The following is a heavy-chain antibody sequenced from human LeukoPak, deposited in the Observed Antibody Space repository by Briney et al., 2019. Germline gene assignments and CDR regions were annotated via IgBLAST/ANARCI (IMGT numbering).Heavy chain of an antibody. Sequence: SETLSLTCAVSGGSIRSGNYYWGWNRQPPGKGLDWIGNIYYDGSTYYNPSLKSRVTISVDTSKNQLSLTVNSVTATDTAVYYCVRRLEVWGQGTMVTVSS. CDR1: GGSIRSGNYY. CDR3: VRRLEV. CDR2: IYYDGST. V-gene: IGHV4-39*01. J-gene: IGHJ3*01.